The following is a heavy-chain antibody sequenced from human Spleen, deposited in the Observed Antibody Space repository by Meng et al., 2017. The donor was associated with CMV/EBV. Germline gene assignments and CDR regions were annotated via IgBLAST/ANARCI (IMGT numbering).Heavy chain of an antibody. Sequence: FTFSDGWMSWVRQASGKGLEWVGRIKSKRDGGTTDHAAPVKGRFTISRDDSKNTVYLQMNSLKIDDTAMYYCTTDRGITVRPVLDSWGQGTLVTVSS. V-gene: IGHV3-15*01. D-gene: IGHD6-6*01. CDR2: IKSKRDGGTT. CDR1: FTFSDGW. CDR3: TTDRGITVRPVLDS. J-gene: IGHJ4*02.